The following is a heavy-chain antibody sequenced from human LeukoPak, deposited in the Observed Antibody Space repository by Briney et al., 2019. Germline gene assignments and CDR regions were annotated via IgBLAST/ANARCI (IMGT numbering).Heavy chain of an antibody. D-gene: IGHD3-22*01. CDR1: GFTFSSYG. CDR2: ISGSGGST. Sequence: AGGSLRLSCAASGFTFSSYGMSWVRQAPGKGLEWVSAISGSGGSTYYTDSVKGRFTISRDNSKNTLYLQMNSLRAEDTAVYYCAKMPMRYYYDSSGSLGYFDYWGQGTLVTVSS. CDR3: AKMPMRYYYDSSGSLGYFDY. J-gene: IGHJ4*02. V-gene: IGHV3-23*01.